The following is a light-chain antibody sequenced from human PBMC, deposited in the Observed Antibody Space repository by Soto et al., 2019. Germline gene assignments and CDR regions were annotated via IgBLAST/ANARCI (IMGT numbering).Light chain of an antibody. CDR1: QSISSN. V-gene: IGKV3-15*01. CDR2: GAS. CDR3: QQYNQWPGM. Sequence: EIVLTQSPSALSVSPGESSTLSCRASQSISSNLAWYQQKPGQSPRLLIYGASSRATGVPVRFSGSGSGVAFTLTISGLQSEDFAVYHCQQYNQWPGMFGQGTKVDIK. J-gene: IGKJ1*01.